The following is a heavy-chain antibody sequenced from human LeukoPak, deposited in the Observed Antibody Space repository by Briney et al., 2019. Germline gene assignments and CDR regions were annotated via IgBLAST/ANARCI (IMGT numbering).Heavy chain of an antibody. V-gene: IGHV3-53*01. CDR3: ARGGNPSY. CDR1: GFSVSSSY. J-gene: IGHJ4*02. CDR2: IYSDGST. Sequence: GGSLRLSCAASGFSVSSSYINWVRQAPGKGLEWVSVIYSDGSTKCADSVKGRFTISRDNAKNSLYLQMNSLRAEDTAVYYCARGGNPSYWGQGTLVTVSS. D-gene: IGHD4-23*01.